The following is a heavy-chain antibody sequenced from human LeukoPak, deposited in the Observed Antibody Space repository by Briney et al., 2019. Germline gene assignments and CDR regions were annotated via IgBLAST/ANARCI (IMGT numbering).Heavy chain of an antibody. V-gene: IGHV3-23*01. J-gene: IGHJ3*02. CDR1: GFTFSTYA. D-gene: IGHD3-22*01. Sequence: AGGSLRLSCAASGFTFSTYAVNWVRQAPGKGLEWVSTISGSGDSTYYADSVKGRFTISRDNSKNTLYLQMNSLRAEDTAVYYCAKTYDSSGYYYLFGAFDIWGQGTMVTVSS. CDR2: ISGSGDST. CDR3: AKTYDSSGYYYLFGAFDI.